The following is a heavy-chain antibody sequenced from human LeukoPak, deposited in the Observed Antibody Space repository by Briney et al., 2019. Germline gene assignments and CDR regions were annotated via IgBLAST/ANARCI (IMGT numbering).Heavy chain of an antibody. V-gene: IGHV4-59*01. CDR2: IYYSGST. Sequence: SETLSLTCTVSGGSISSYYWSWIRQPPGEGLEWIGYIYYSGSTNYNPSLKSRVTISVDTSKNQFSLKLSSVTAADTAVYYCATLQYYYYGMDVWGQGTTVTVSS. CDR1: GGSISSYY. CDR3: ATLQYYYYGMDV. J-gene: IGHJ6*02.